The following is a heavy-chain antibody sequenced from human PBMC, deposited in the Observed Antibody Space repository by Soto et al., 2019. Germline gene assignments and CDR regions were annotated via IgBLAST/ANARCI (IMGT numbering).Heavy chain of an antibody. CDR3: ARESSITGTRIDY. Sequence: SVKVSCKASGGTFSSYTISWVRQAPGQGLEWMGRIIPILGIANYAQKFQGRVTITADKSTSTAYMELSSLRSEDTAVYYCARESSITGTRIDYWGQGTLVTVSS. CDR2: IIPILGIA. V-gene: IGHV1-69*04. D-gene: IGHD1-7*01. CDR1: GGTFSSYT. J-gene: IGHJ4*02.